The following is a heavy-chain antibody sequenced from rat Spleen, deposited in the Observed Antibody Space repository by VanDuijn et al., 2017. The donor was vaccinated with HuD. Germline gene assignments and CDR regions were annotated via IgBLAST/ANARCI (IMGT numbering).Heavy chain of an antibody. Sequence: SWVRQPPGESLVWMGTMWAGGGTSYNSAVQSRLSISRDTSKNQVFLKMNSLQPEDTGTYYCARHLRVASGVMDAWGQGASVTVSS. CDR2: MWAGGGT. J-gene: IGHJ4*01. V-gene: IGHV2-72*01. D-gene: IGHD1-11*01. CDR3: ARHLRVASGVMDA.